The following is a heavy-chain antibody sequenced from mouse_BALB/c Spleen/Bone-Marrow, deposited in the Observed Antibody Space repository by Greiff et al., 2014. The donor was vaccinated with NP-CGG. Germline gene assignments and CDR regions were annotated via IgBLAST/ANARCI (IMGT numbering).Heavy chain of an antibody. Sequence: QVHVKQSGPGLVQPSQSLSITCTVSGFSLTSYGVHWVRQSPGKGLEWLGVIWSGGSTDYNAPFISRLSISKDNSKSQVFFKMNSLQANDTAIYYCARNPIRRNAMDYWGQGTSVTVSS. V-gene: IGHV2-2*02. J-gene: IGHJ4*01. D-gene: IGHD2-12*01. CDR3: ARNPIRRNAMDY. CDR2: IWSGGST. CDR1: GFSLTSYG.